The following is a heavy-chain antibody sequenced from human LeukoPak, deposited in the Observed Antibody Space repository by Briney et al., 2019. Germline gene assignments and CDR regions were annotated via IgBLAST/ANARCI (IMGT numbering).Heavy chain of an antibody. D-gene: IGHD3-22*01. J-gene: IGHJ5*02. Sequence: ASVKISCKASGYTFTGYYMHWVRQAPGQGLEWMGWINPNSGGTNYAQKFQGRVTMTRDTSISTAYMELSRLRSDDTAVYYCARDSLYYYDSSGYPNWFDPWGQGTLVTVSS. CDR1: GYTFTGYY. V-gene: IGHV1-2*02. CDR3: ARDSLYYYDSSGYPNWFDP. CDR2: INPNSGGT.